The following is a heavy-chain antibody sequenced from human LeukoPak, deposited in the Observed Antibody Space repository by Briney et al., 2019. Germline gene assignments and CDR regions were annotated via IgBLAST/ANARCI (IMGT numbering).Heavy chain of an antibody. V-gene: IGHV3-11*04. CDR2: ISSSGSTI. Sequence: TGGSLRLSCAASGFTFSDYYMNWIRQAPGKGLEWVSYISSSGSTIYYADSVKGRFTISRDNAKNSLYLQMNSLRAEDTAVYYCASAPHYGGNSLFDYWGQGTLVTVSS. CDR3: ASAPHYGGNSLFDY. J-gene: IGHJ4*02. D-gene: IGHD4-23*01. CDR1: GFTFSDYY.